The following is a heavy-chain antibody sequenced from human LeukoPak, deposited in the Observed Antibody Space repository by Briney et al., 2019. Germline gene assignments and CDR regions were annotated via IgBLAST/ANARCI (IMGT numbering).Heavy chain of an antibody. J-gene: IGHJ5*02. D-gene: IGHD3-3*01. CDR3: ARGDFWSGYYDDNWFDP. Sequence: SETLSLTCTVSAYSISSAYYWGWIRQPPGKGLEWIGSIYHSGSTYYNPSLKSRVTISVDTSKNQFSLKLSSVTAADTAVYYCARGDFWSGYYDDNWFDPWDQGTLVTVSS. V-gene: IGHV4-38-2*02. CDR2: IYHSGST. CDR1: AYSISSAYY.